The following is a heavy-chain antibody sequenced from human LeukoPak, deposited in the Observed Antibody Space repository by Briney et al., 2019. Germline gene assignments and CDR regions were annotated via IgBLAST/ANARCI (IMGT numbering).Heavy chain of an antibody. CDR1: GGSISSSSYY. Sequence: SETLSLTCTVSGGSISSSSYYWGWIRQPPGKGLEWIGSIYYSGSTYYNPSLKSRVTISVDTSKNQFSLKLSSVTAADTAVYYCARQGAAGKYYYYYMDVWGKGTTVTVSS. D-gene: IGHD6-13*01. V-gene: IGHV4-39*07. CDR2: IYYSGST. J-gene: IGHJ6*03. CDR3: ARQGAAGKYYYYYMDV.